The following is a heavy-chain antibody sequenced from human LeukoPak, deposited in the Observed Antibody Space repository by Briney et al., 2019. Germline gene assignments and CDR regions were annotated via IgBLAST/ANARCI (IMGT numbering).Heavy chain of an antibody. V-gene: IGHV4-59*12. CDR3: ARAPYDFWSGPTYYFDY. Sequence: SETLSLTCTVSGGSISSYYWSWIRQPPGKGLEWIGYIYHSGSTYYNPSLKSRVTISVDRSKNQFSLKLSSVTAADTAVYYCARAPYDFWSGPTYYFDYWGQGTLVTVSS. CDR1: GGSISSYY. J-gene: IGHJ4*02. CDR2: IYHSGST. D-gene: IGHD3-3*01.